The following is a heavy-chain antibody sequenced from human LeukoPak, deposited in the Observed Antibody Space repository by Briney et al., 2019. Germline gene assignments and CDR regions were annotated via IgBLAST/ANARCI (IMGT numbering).Heavy chain of an antibody. CDR3: ARGRVTYSGYDFPYYFDY. CDR2: IHSGGTT. CDR1: GFTVSSNY. Sequence: GGSLRLSCAASGFTVSSNYMSWVRQAPGKGLEWVSVIHSGGTTYYADSVKGRFTISRDNSRNTLYLQMNSLRAEDTAVYYCARGRVTYSGYDFPYYFDYWGQGTLVTVSS. J-gene: IGHJ4*02. V-gene: IGHV3-53*01. D-gene: IGHD5-12*01.